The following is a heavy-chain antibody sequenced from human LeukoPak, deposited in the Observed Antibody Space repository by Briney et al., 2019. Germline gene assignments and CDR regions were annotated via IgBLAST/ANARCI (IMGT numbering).Heavy chain of an antibody. CDR1: GFTFSSYW. CDR3: ATDRGHAFDI. CDR2: IYSDGSGT. D-gene: IGHD3-10*01. V-gene: IGHV3-74*01. Sequence: GGSLRLSCAASGFTFSSYWMHWVRQAPGKGLVWVSRIYSDGSGTSYAESVKGRFTISRDNAKNPLFLQMNSLTAEDTAVYYYATDRGHAFDIWGQGAMVTVSS. J-gene: IGHJ3*02.